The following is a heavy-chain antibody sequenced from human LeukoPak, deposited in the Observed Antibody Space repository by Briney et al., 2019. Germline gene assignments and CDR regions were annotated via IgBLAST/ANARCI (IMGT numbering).Heavy chain of an antibody. D-gene: IGHD3-22*01. Sequence: PGESLRLSCAASGFTFSRYWIHWVRQAPGKGLEWVSRINPDGSTTTYADSVKGRFTISRDNAKNTVHLQMNSLRAEDTAVYHCARVLSGSWDWFDPWGQGTLVTVSS. J-gene: IGHJ5*02. V-gene: IGHV3-74*01. CDR2: INPDGSTT. CDR3: ARVLSGSWDWFDP. CDR1: GFTFSRYW.